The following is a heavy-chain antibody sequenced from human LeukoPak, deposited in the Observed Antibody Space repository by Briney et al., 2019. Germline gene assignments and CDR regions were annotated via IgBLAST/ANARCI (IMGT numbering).Heavy chain of an antibody. V-gene: IGHV5-51*01. Sequence: GESLKISCKGSVYSFSTYWIGWVRQMPGKGLEWMGIIYPGDSDTTYSPYFQGQVTISADKSINTAYLQWGSLKASDTDMYYCARRVVGATTHYFDLWGQGTLVTVSS. CDR3: ARRVVGATTHYFDL. D-gene: IGHD1-26*01. CDR1: VYSFSTYW. CDR2: IYPGDSDT. J-gene: IGHJ4*02.